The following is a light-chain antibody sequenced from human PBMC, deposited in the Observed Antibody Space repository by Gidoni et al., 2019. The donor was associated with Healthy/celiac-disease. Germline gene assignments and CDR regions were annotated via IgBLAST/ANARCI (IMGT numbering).Light chain of an antibody. CDR3: QQSYSTRYT. Sequence: DIQMTQSPSSLSASVGDRVTITCRASQSISSYLNWYQQKPGKAPKLLIYAASSLQSGVPSRFSGSGSGTEFTLTISSLQPEDFATYYCQQSYSTRYTFGQXTKLEIK. V-gene: IGKV1-39*01. J-gene: IGKJ2*01. CDR2: AAS. CDR1: QSISSY.